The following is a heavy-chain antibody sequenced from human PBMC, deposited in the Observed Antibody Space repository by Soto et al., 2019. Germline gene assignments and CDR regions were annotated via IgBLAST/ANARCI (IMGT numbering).Heavy chain of an antibody. D-gene: IGHD3-9*01. CDR2: IKSKPDGGTA. J-gene: IGHJ4*02. Sequence: GGSLRLSCVASGFNLSHPWMSWVRQAAGKGLEWVGRIKSKPDGGTADYAAPVKGRATISRDDSKNTVYLQMNSLKTEDPGVYYCTTGIYYDILTGYHYVAYWGQGALVTVSS. V-gene: IGHV3-15*01. CDR3: TTGIYYDILTGYHYVAY. CDR1: GFNLSHPW.